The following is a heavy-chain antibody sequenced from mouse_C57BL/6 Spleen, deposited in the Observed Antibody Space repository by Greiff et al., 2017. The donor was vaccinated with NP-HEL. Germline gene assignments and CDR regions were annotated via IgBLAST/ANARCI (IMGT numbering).Heavy chain of an antibody. D-gene: IGHD2-4*01. CDR2: IRLKSDNYAT. CDR3: TGGLRLAY. V-gene: IGHV6-3*01. Sequence: EVKVVESGGGLVQPGGSMKLSCVASGFTFSNYWMNWVRQSPEKGLEWVAQIRLKSDNYATHYAESVKGRFTISRDDSKSSVYLQMNNLRAEDTGIYYCTGGLRLAYWGQGTLVTVSA. J-gene: IGHJ3*01. CDR1: GFTFSNYW.